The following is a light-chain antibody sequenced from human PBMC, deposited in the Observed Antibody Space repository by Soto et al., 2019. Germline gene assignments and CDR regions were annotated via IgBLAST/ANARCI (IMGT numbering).Light chain of an antibody. CDR2: EDN. CDR3: QSYDSFVV. Sequence: NFMLTQPHSVSESPGKTVTISCTRSSGSIASNYVQWYQQRPGSAPTTVIYEDNQRPSGVPDRFSGSIDSSSNSASLTISGLKTEGEADYYCQSYDSFVVFGGGTKLTVL. J-gene: IGLJ2*01. CDR1: SGSIASNY. V-gene: IGLV6-57*04.